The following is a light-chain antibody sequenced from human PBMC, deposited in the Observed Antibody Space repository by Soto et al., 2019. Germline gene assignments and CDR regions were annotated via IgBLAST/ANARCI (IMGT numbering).Light chain of an antibody. CDR3: QHYNSYSEA. V-gene: IGKV1-5*03. CDR1: QPISGW. J-gene: IGKJ1*01. CDR2: KAS. Sequence: DIQMTQSPSSLSASLGDRVTITCRASQPISGWLAWYQQKPGNAPKLLIYKASTLKTGVPSRFRGSGSGTEFTLTISSLQPDDFEPYYCQHYNSYSEAFGQGTKVDIK.